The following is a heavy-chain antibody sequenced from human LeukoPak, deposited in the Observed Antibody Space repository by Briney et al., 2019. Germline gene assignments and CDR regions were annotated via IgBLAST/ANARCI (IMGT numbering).Heavy chain of an antibody. CDR2: FHTSGGT. D-gene: IGHD3-3*01. CDR3: ASTVFGVTYNWLDP. CDR1: GASVNTGTYF. V-gene: IGHV4-61*02. J-gene: IGHJ5*02. Sequence: KPSETLSLTCAVSGASVNTGTYFWTWVRQPAGKALGWIGRFHTSGGTHYNPSLESRVTISVDTSKNHFSLEMTSVTAADTAVYYCASTVFGVTYNWLDPWGQGTLVTVSS.